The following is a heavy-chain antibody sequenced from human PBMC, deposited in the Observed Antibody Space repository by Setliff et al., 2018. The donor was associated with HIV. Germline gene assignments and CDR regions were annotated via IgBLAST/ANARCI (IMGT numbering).Heavy chain of an antibody. CDR3: ARAGGPGYLDY. CDR2: IKPDGSVK. CDR1: GFSFSNFW. D-gene: IGHD3-10*01. J-gene: IGHJ4*02. Sequence: GGSLRLSCAASGFSFSNFWINWVRQAPGKGLEWVANIKPDGSVKSYGDSVKGRFTISRDNTKNSVFLQMNSLRSDDTAVYYCARAGGPGYLDYWGQGTLVTVSS. V-gene: IGHV3-7*01.